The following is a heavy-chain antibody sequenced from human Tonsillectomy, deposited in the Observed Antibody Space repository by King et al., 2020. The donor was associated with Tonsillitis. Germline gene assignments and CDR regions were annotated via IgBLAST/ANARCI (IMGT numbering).Heavy chain of an antibody. CDR2: IHYSGST. D-gene: IGHD3-16*01. Sequence: VQLQESGPGLVKPSETLSLTCTVSGGSISGSYWSWIRQPPGKGLEWIGYIHYSGSTKYNTSLKSRVTISVDTSKIQFSLKLSSVTAADTAVYYCARQGGVIWGQGTMVTVSS. CDR3: ARQGGVI. J-gene: IGHJ3*02. CDR1: GGSISGSY. V-gene: IGHV4-59*08.